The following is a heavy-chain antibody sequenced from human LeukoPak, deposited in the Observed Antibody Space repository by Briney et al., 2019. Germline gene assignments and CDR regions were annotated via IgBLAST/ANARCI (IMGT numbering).Heavy chain of an antibody. V-gene: IGHV3-23*01. CDR2: ISGSGGST. Sequence: GGSLRLSCAASGFTFSSYGMTWVRQAPGKGLEWVSAISGSGGSTYYADSVKGRFTISRGNSKNTLYLQMNSLRAEDTAVYYCAKWSYGSGSSDDYWGQGTLVTVSS. D-gene: IGHD3-10*01. J-gene: IGHJ4*02. CDR1: GFTFSSYG. CDR3: AKWSYGSGSSDDY.